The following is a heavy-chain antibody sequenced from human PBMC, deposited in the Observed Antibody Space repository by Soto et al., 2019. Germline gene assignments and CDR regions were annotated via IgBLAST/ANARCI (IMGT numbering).Heavy chain of an antibody. J-gene: IGHJ4*02. CDR3: ARDGVITFGGVIVLYY. CDR1: GFTFSDYW. V-gene: IGHV3-7*01. D-gene: IGHD3-16*02. Sequence: EVQLVESGGGLVQPGGSLRLSCAASGFTFSDYWMSWVRQAPGKGLEWVANIKQDGSEKYYADSVNGRFTISRDNAKNSLHLQMNSLRDEDSAVYYCARDGVITFGGVIVLYYWGQGTLVTVSS. CDR2: IKQDGSEK.